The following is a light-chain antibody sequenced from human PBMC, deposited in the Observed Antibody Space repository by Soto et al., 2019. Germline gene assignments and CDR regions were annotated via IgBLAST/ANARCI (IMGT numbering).Light chain of an antibody. Sequence: EIVLTQSPATLSLSPGDRATLSCRASRSIDKYLGWYQQKPGQPPRLLIYDASNRATDIPARFSGSGFGTDFTLTISSLEPEDFAVYYCQQRGYWYTFGQGTKLEIK. CDR2: DAS. V-gene: IGKV3-11*01. J-gene: IGKJ2*01. CDR3: QQRGYWYT. CDR1: RSIDKY.